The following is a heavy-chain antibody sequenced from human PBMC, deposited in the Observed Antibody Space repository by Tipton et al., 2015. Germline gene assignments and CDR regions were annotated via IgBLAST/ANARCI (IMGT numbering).Heavy chain of an antibody. D-gene: IGHD5-18*01. CDR2: IYYSGNT. Sequence: TLSLTCTVSGGSISHYYWSWIRQPPGKGLEWLGHIYYSGNTNYNPSLKSRVTMSVDTSKNQFSLKLTSVNAADTAVYYCARGGYSDHDFDYWGQGTLITVSS. CDR3: ARGGYSDHDFDY. J-gene: IGHJ4*02. V-gene: IGHV4-59*01. CDR1: GGSISHYY.